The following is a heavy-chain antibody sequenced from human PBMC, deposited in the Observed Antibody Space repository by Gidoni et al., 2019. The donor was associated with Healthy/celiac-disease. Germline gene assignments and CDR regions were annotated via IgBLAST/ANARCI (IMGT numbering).Heavy chain of an antibody. CDR2: ISSSSYI. Sequence: EVQLVESGGGLVKPGGSLRLSCAASGFTLSSYSMNWVRQAQGKGLEWVSSISSSSYIYYADSVNGRFTISRDNAKNSLYLQMNSLRAEDTAVYYCARGGYYYDSSGYYYFDYWGQGTLVTVSS. V-gene: IGHV3-21*01. J-gene: IGHJ4*02. CDR1: GFTLSSYS. D-gene: IGHD3-22*01. CDR3: ARGGYYYDSSGYYYFDY.